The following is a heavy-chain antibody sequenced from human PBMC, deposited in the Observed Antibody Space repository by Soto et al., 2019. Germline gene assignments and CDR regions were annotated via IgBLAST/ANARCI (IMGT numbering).Heavy chain of an antibody. D-gene: IGHD3-16*01. CDR2: INPNTGGT. V-gene: IGHV1-2*02. CDR3: ARDPIGGGAPYYIDF. Sequence: ASVKVSCKASGYTFTGYYMHWVRQTPGQGLEWMGWINPNTGGTDYAQKFQGRVTMTRDTSISTAYMELSSLKSDDSAVYYCARDPIGGGAPYYIDFWGQGTQFTVS. CDR1: GYTFTGYY. J-gene: IGHJ4*02.